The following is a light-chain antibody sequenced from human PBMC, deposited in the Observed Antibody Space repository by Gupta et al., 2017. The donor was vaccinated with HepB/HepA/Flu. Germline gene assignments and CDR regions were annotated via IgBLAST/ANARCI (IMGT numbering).Light chain of an antibody. CDR1: KLGDKY. CDR2: QDS. CDR3: QEWDRSTLVV. Sequence: SYELTQPPSVSVSPGQTASITCSGDKLGDKYACWYQQKPGQSPVLVIYQDSKRHSGIPERGSGSNSGTTETMNISGTQAMDDAYYDCQEWDRSTLVVFGGGTKLTVL. J-gene: IGLJ2*01. V-gene: IGLV3-1*01.